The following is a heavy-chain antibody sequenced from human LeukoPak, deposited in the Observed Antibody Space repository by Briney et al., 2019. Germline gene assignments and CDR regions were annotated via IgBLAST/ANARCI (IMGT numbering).Heavy chain of an antibody. V-gene: IGHV1-18*04. D-gene: IGHD5-12*01. Sequence: ASVKVSCKASGYTFINYGFSWVRQPPGQGLEWMGWISGYNGNTNYLQRFQGKVTMTTDTSTNTVYMELRSLRSDDTAVYYCARLSTNSRVGGYDPQWYFDLWGRGTLVTVSS. CDR2: ISGYNGNT. J-gene: IGHJ2*01. CDR3: ARLSTNSRVGGYDPQWYFDL. CDR1: GYTFINYG.